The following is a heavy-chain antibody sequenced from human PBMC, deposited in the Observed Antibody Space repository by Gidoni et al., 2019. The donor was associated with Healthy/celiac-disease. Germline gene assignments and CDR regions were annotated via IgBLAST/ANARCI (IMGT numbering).Heavy chain of an antibody. CDR2: IIPIFGTA. V-gene: IGHV1-69*01. J-gene: IGHJ4*02. CDR3: ARAGRTIFGVVTLPGSY. D-gene: IGHD3-3*01. CDR1: GGPFSSYA. Sequence: QVQLVQSGAEVKKPGSSVKVSCKASGGPFSSYAISWVRQAPGQRLEWMGGIIPIFGTANYAQKFQGRVTITADESTSTAYMELSSLRSEDTAVYYCARAGRTIFGVVTLPGSYWGQGTLVTVSS.